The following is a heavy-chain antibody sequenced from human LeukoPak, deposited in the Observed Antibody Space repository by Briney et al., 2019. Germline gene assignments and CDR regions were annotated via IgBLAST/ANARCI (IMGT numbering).Heavy chain of an antibody. J-gene: IGHJ3*02. V-gene: IGHV4-34*01. CDR3: ARGRGRTFDI. CDR1: GGSFSGYY. Sequence: SETLSLTCAVYGGSFSGYYWSWIRQPPGKGLEWIGGINHSGSTNYNPSLKSRVTISVDTSKNQFSLKLSSVTAAATAVYYCARGRGRTFDIWGQGTMVTVSS. CDR2: INHSGST.